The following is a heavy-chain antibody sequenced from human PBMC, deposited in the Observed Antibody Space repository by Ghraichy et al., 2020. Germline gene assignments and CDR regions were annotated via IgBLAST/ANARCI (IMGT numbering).Heavy chain of an antibody. CDR2: ISSSSSYI. V-gene: IGHV3-21*01. Sequence: GESLNISCAASGFTFSSYSMNWVRQAPGKGLEWVSSISSSSSYIYYADSVKGRFTISRDNAKNSLYLQMNSLRAEDTAVYYCARDGKGYYYDPAFDIWGQGTMVTVSS. CDR3: ARDGKGYYYDPAFDI. D-gene: IGHD3-22*01. CDR1: GFTFSSYS. J-gene: IGHJ3*02.